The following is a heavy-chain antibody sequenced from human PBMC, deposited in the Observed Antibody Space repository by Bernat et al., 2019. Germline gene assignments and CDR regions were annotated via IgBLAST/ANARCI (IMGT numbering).Heavy chain of an antibody. CDR1: GFTFSSYG. J-gene: IGHJ4*02. Sequence: QVQLVESGGGVVQPGRSLRLSCAASGFTFSSYGMHWVRQAPGTWLEWVAVISYDGTNKYDADSVKGRFSISRNNSKNTLYLQMNSLRAEDTAEYYCAKGRPLGMPNRELDYWGQGTLVTVSS. V-gene: IGHV3-30*18. CDR2: ISYDGTNK. CDR3: AKGRPLGMPNRELDY. D-gene: IGHD7-27*01.